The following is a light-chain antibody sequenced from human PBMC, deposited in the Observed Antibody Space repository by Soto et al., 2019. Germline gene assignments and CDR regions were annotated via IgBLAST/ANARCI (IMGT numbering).Light chain of an antibody. Sequence: IVMTQSPATLSVSPGKRATLSCRASQSVSTNLAWYQQKPGQAPRLLIYGASSRATGIQDRFSGTGSGTDFTLTISRLEPEDFAVYYCKQYDSSPKTFGQGTKVDI. CDR3: KQYDSSPKT. V-gene: IGKV3-20*01. J-gene: IGKJ1*01. CDR1: QSVSTN. CDR2: GAS.